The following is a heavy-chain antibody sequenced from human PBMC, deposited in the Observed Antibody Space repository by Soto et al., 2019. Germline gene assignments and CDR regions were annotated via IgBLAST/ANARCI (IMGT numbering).Heavy chain of an antibody. CDR1: GFTLRNYW. CDR3: ARDGYGYNSLDN. V-gene: IGHV3-7*01. Sequence: EVQLVESGGGSVQPGGSLRLSCATSGFTLRNYWMVWVRQAPGKGLEWVANIKEDGGGKYFGDSVRGRFTVSRDNAKNSLYLQMNNLRAEDTAVYYCARDGYGYNSLDNWGQGTVVTVSS. D-gene: IGHD3-16*02. CDR2: IKEDGGGK. J-gene: IGHJ4*02.